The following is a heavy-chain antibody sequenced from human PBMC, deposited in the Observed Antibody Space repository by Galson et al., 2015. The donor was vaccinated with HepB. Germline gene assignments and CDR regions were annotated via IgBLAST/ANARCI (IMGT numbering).Heavy chain of an antibody. CDR3: ARAPQYYDILTGQPEYYFDY. CDR2: ISSSSSYI. J-gene: IGHJ4*02. V-gene: IGHV3-21*01. D-gene: IGHD3-9*01. Sequence: SLRLSCAASGFTFSSYSMNWVRQAPGKGLEWVSSISSSSSYIYYADSVRGRFTISRDNAKNSLYLQMNSLRAEDTAVYYCARAPQYYDILTGQPEYYFDYWGQGTLVTVSS. CDR1: GFTFSSYS.